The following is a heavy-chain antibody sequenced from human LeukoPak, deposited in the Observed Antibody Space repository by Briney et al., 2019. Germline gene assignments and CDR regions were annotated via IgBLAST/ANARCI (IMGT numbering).Heavy chain of an antibody. CDR3: ARDFHIFDY. V-gene: IGHV3-48*04. CDR2: ISSSGSTI. CDR1: GFTFSSYS. J-gene: IGHJ4*02. Sequence: GGSLRLSCAASGFTFSSYSMNWVRQAPGKGPEWVSYISSSGSTIYYADSVKGRFTISRDNAKNSLYLQMNSLRAEDTAVYYCARDFHIFDYWGQGTLVTVSS. D-gene: IGHD2/OR15-2a*01.